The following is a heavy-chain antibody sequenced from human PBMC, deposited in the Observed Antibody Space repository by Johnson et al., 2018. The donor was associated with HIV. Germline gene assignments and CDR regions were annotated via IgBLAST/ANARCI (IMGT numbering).Heavy chain of an antibody. CDR3: AKAGDLYCSSTSCYVGAFDI. D-gene: IGHD2-2*01. J-gene: IGHJ3*02. V-gene: IGHV3-9*01. Sequence: VQLVESGGGVVRPGGSLRLSCAASGFTFDDYVMHWVRQAPGKGLAWVSGISWNSGSIGYVDSVKGLFTISRDHPKNSLYLQMNSLRAEDTAVYYCAKAGDLYCSSTSCYVGAFDIWGQGTMVTVSS. CDR2: ISWNSGSI. CDR1: GFTFDDYV.